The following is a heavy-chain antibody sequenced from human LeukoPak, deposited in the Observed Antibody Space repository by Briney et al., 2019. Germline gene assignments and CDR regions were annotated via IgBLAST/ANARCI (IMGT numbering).Heavy chain of an antibody. J-gene: IGHJ5*02. CDR1: GGSISSGGYS. Sequence: PSETLSLTCAVSGGSISSGGYSWSWIRQPPGKGLEWIGYIYHSGSTYYNPSLKSRVTISVDRSKNQFSLKLNSVTAADTAVYYCAREFMVRGFIITIFRLGWFDPWGQGTLVTVSS. CDR2: IYHSGST. V-gene: IGHV4-30-2*01. D-gene: IGHD3-10*01. CDR3: AREFMVRGFIITIFRLGWFDP.